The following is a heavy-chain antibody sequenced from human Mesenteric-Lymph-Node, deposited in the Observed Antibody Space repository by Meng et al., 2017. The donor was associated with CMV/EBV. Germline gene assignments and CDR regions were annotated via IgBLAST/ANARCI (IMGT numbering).Heavy chain of an antibody. V-gene: IGHV3-9*01. CDR1: GFTFDDYA. J-gene: IGHJ4*02. CDR2: ITWNSGRI. CDR3: AKGNRGELGFCTPTTCSYFEY. D-gene: IGHD3-16*01. Sequence: GGSLRLSCAASGFTFDDYAMHWVRQVPGKGLEWVSAITWNSGRIDYADSVKGRFTISRDNSKDSLYLQMNSLRDDDTALYYCAKGNRGELGFCTPTTCSYFEYWGQGTLVTVSS.